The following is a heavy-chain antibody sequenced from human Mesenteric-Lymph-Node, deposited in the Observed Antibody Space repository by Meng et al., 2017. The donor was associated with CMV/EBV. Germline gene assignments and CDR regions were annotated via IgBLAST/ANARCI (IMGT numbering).Heavy chain of an antibody. V-gene: IGHV3-15*01. J-gene: IGHJ4*02. Sequence: GESLKISCAASGFTFSNAWMNWVRQAPGKGLEWVGRIKSKTDGGTTDYAAPVKGRFTISRDDSKNTLYLQMNSLKTEDTAVYYCTTDKVRGYGDYVGFDYWGQGTLVTVSS. CDR3: TTDKVRGYGDYVGFDY. D-gene: IGHD4-17*01. CDR1: GFTFSNAW. CDR2: IKSKTDGGTT.